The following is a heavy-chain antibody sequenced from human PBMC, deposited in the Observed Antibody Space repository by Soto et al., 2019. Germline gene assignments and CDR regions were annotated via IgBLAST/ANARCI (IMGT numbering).Heavy chain of an antibody. CDR2: ISGSGGNT. Sequence: GGSLRLSCAAPGFTFSSYAMGWVRQAPGKGLEWVSVISGSGGNTYYADSVKGRFTVSRDNSKDTLYLQMNSLGAEDAAVYYCAKGASSAWYHFDYWGQGTLVTVSS. CDR3: AKGASSAWYHFDY. J-gene: IGHJ4*02. V-gene: IGHV3-23*01. D-gene: IGHD6-13*01. CDR1: GFTFSSYA.